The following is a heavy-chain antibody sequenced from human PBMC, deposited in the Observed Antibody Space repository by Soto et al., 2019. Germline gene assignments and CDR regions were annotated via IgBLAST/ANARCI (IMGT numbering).Heavy chain of an antibody. D-gene: IGHD2-2*01. CDR3: ARASRRRYMLGVALNGMEV. CDR1: GVSISSSTDY. Sequence: QLQLQESGPRLVKPSETLSLRCTVSGVSISSSTDYWNWISQHPGKGLEWLGYISYTGSTYYNPSLKSRVTISLDTSKNHFSLKLTSVSAADTSIYYCARASRRRYMLGVALNGMEVWGQGTTVTVSS. J-gene: IGHJ6*02. V-gene: IGHV4-31*03. CDR2: ISYTGST.